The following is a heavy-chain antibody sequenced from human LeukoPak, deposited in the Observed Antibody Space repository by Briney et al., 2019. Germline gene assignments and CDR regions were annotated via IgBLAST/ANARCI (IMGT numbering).Heavy chain of an antibody. J-gene: IGHJ5*02. CDR2: IFSNDEK. D-gene: IGHD3-3*01. Sequence: SGPTPMKPTETLTMTCTVSGFSLSNARMGVSWIRQPPGKALAWLAHIFSNDEKSYSTSLKSRLTISKDTSKSQVVLTMTNMDPVGTATYYCVRIFVDWSGRHNWFDPWGQGTLVTVSS. CDR1: GFSLSNARMG. V-gene: IGHV2-26*01. CDR3: VRIFVDWSGRHNWFDP.